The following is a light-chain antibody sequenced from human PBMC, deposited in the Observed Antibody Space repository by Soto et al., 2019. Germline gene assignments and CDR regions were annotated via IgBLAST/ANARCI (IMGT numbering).Light chain of an antibody. Sequence: QSALTQPASVSGSPGQSITISCTGTSSDVGGYNYVSWYQQHPGKAPKLMIYDVSNRPSGVSNRFSGSKSDNTASLTISGLQAEDEADYSCSSYTSSSTVVFGGGTKVTVL. CDR2: DVS. CDR1: SSDVGGYNY. V-gene: IGLV2-14*01. CDR3: SSYTSSSTVV. J-gene: IGLJ2*01.